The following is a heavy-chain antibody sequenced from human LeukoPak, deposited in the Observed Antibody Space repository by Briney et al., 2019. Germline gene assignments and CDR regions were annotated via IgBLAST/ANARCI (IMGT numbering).Heavy chain of an antibody. CDR2: ISSNGGST. Sequence: PGGSLRLSCAASGFTFSSYAMRWVRQAPGKGLEYVSAISSNGGSTYYENSVKGRFTISRDNSKNTLYLQMGSLRAEDMAVYYCARVRGRWLQPFDYWGQGTLVTVSS. V-gene: IGHV3-64*01. D-gene: IGHD5-24*01. CDR1: GFTFSSYA. J-gene: IGHJ4*02. CDR3: ARVRGRWLQPFDY.